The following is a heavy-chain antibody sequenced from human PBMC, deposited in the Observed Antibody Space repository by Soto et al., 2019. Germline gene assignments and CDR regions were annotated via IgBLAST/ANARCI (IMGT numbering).Heavy chain of an antibody. CDR2: ISGSGGST. Sequence: GGSLRLSCAASGFTFSSYAMSWVRQAPGKGLEWVSAISGSGGSTYYADSVKGRFTISKDNSKNTLYLQMNSLRAEDTAVYYCAKDRYLGYCSSTSCYAFYYYGMDVWGQGTTVTVSS. J-gene: IGHJ6*02. V-gene: IGHV3-23*01. CDR3: AKDRYLGYCSSTSCYAFYYYGMDV. CDR1: GFTFSSYA. D-gene: IGHD2-2*01.